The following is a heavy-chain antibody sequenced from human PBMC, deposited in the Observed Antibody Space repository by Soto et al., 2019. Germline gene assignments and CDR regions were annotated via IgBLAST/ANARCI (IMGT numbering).Heavy chain of an antibody. J-gene: IGHJ5*02. CDR3: ATLLYRNVVVITELPT. D-gene: IGHD2-15*01. Sequence: SETLSLTCTVSGGSISSYYWSWIRQSPGKGVEYIGYIHDSGSTNYNPSLKNRVTISLDKSNNQFSLRLTPMTAADTAVYYCATLLYRNVVVITELPTWGQGTLVTVSS. CDR2: IHDSGST. V-gene: IGHV4-59*12. CDR1: GGSISSYY.